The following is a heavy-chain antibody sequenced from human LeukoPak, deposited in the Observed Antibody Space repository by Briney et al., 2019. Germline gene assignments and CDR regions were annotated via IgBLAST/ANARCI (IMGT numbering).Heavy chain of an antibody. V-gene: IGHV4-59*01. J-gene: IGHJ4*02. Sequence: SETLSFTCTVSGGSMSRYYWSWIRQPPGRGLEWIGYMYYSGSTKYNPSLKSRVTISVDTSKNQFSLKLSSVTAADTAVYYCARSSTGSYFDYWGQGTLVTVSS. D-gene: IGHD3-3*02. CDR3: ARSSTGSYFDY. CDR1: GGSMSRYY. CDR2: MYYSGST.